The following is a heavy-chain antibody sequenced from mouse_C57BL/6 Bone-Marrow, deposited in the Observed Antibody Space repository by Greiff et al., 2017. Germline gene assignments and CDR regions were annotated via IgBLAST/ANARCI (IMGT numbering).Heavy chain of an antibody. CDR3: ARDGYFPWFAY. D-gene: IGHD2-3*01. CDR1: GYSFTGYF. CDR2: INPYNGDT. V-gene: IGHV1-20*01. Sequence: EVKLMESGPELVKPGDSVKISCKASGYSFTGYFMNWVMQSHGKSLEWIGRINPYNGDTFYNQKFKGKATLTVDKSSSTAHMELRSLTSEDSAVYYCARDGYFPWFAYWGQGTLVTVSA. J-gene: IGHJ3*01.